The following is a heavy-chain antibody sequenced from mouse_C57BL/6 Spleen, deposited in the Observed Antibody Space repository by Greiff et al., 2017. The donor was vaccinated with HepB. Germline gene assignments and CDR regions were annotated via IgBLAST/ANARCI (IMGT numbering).Heavy chain of an antibody. V-gene: IGHV5-6*01. Sequence: EVQLVESGGDLVKPGGSLKLSCAASGFTFSSYGMSWVRQTPDKRLEWVATISSGGSYTYYPDSVKGRFTISRDNAKNTLYLQMSSLKSEDTAMYYCARPLYGNYFDYWGQGTTLTVSS. CDR3: ARPLYGNYFDY. D-gene: IGHD2-1*01. CDR1: GFTFSSYG. J-gene: IGHJ2*01. CDR2: ISSGGSYT.